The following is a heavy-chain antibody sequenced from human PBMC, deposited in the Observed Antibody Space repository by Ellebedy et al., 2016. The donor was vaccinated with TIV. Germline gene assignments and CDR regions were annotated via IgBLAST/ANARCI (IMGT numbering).Heavy chain of an antibody. Sequence: GGSLRLXCAASGFTFDDYAMHWVRQAPGKGLEWVSGISWNSGSIGYADSVKGRFTISRDNAKNSLYLQMNSLRAEDTALYYCATGPQVIAAAGSPTIVDYWGQGTLVTVSS. CDR2: ISWNSGSI. CDR1: GFTFDDYA. D-gene: IGHD6-13*01. CDR3: ATGPQVIAAAGSPTIVDY. J-gene: IGHJ4*02. V-gene: IGHV3-9*01.